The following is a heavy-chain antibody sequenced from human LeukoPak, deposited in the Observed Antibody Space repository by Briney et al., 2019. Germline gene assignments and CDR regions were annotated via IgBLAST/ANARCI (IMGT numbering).Heavy chain of an antibody. CDR2: INHSGST. D-gene: IGHD1-26*01. V-gene: IGHV4-34*01. J-gene: IGHJ4*02. CDR1: GGSFRGYY. CDR3: RRGRSSGSPRGNLWGLLGYFDY. Sequence: SETLSLTCTVYGGSFRGYYWSWIRQPPGKGLVWIGEINHSGSTNYNPSLKSRVTISVDTSKNQSSLKMSSLTASETPIVYLRRGRSSGSPRGNLWGLLGYFDYWGQGTLVTVSS.